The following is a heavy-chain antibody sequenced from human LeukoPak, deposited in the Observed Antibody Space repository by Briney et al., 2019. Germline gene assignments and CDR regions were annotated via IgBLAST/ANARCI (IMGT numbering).Heavy chain of an antibody. CDR3: ASLIIVGATRDFVY. Sequence: SETLSLTCTVSGGSISSSSYYWGWIRQPPGKGLEWIGSIYYSGSTYYNPSLKSRVTISVDTSKNQFSLKLSSVTAADTAVYYCASLIIVGATRDFVYWGQGTLVTVSS. D-gene: IGHD1-26*01. CDR1: GGSISSSSYY. J-gene: IGHJ4*02. V-gene: IGHV4-39*01. CDR2: IYYSGST.